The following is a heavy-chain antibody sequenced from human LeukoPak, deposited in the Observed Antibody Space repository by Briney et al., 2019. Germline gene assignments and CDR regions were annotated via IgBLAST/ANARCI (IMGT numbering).Heavy chain of an antibody. CDR2: ISYDGSNK. D-gene: IGHD2-2*01. V-gene: IGHV3-30*18. J-gene: IGHJ4*02. Sequence: QPGRSLRLSCAASGFTFSSYGMHWVRQAPGKGLEWVAVISYDGSNKYYADSVKGRFTISRDNSKNTLYLQMNSLKAEDTAVYYCAKDRVGYCSSTSCYDGGLDYWGQGTLVTVSS. CDR1: GFTFSSYG. CDR3: AKDRVGYCSSTSCYDGGLDY.